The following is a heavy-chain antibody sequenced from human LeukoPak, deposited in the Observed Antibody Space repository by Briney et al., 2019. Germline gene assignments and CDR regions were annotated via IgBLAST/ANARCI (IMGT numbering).Heavy chain of an antibody. CDR3: AASGYEGFDY. D-gene: IGHD5-12*01. Sequence: SETLSLTCTVSGGSISSYYWSWVRQPPGKGLEWIGYIYYSGSTNYNPSLKSRVTISVDTSKNQFSLKLSSVTAADTAVYYCAASGYEGFDYWGQGTLVTVSS. CDR2: IYYSGST. V-gene: IGHV4-59*01. J-gene: IGHJ4*02. CDR1: GGSISSYY.